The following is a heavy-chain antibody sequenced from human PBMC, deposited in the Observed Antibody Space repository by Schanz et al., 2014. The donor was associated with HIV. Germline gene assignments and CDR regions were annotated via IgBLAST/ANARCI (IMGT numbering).Heavy chain of an antibody. J-gene: IGHJ6*02. CDR1: GFSLSGYG. CDR3: AKDVGSDYYRSSEYFYFYGMDV. CDR2: TWYDGSNK. Sequence: VQLVESGGGLVKPGGSLRLSCAASGFSLSGYGMNWVRQAPGKGLEWVAVTWYDGSNKYYADSVKGRFTISRDNAKNSLFLQMNSLRSEDTALYYCAKDVGSDYYRSSEYFYFYGMDVWGQGTPVIVSS. V-gene: IGHV3-33*03. D-gene: IGHD3-22*01.